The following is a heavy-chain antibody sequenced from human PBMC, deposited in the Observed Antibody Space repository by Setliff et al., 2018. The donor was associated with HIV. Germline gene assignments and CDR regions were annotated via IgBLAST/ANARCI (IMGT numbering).Heavy chain of an antibody. CDR1: GGSISSGGYY. D-gene: IGHD3-22*01. CDR2: IHYSGST. J-gene: IGHJ6*03. V-gene: IGHV4-31*03. Sequence: TLSLTCSVSGGSISSGGYYWNWIRQHPGKGLEWIGYIHYSGSTDYSPSLKSRVTISVYTSKNQFSLKLSSVTAADTAVYFCARETYYYDASGPPSGYYMDVWGKGTTVTVSS. CDR3: ARETYYYDASGPPSGYYMDV.